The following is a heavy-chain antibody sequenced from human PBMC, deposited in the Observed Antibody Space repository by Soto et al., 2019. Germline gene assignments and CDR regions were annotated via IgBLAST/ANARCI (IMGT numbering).Heavy chain of an antibody. CDR1: GVSISNYY. Sequence: QVQLQESGPGLVKPSETLSLTCIVSGVSISNYYRSWIRQPPGKGLEWIGYIYYSGSTNYNPCQTSRVTISVDTSKNQFSLKLSSVTAADTAVYYCARHRYSYGVYYFDYWGQGTLVTVSS. CDR2: IYYSGST. V-gene: IGHV4-59*08. CDR3: ARHRYSYGVYYFDY. D-gene: IGHD5-18*01. J-gene: IGHJ4*02.